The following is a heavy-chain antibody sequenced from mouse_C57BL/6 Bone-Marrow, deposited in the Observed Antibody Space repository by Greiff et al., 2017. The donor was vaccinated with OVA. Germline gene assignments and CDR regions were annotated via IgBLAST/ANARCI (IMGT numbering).Heavy chain of an antibody. J-gene: IGHJ2*01. CDR3: ARLDDYDEGGFFDY. D-gene: IGHD2-4*01. CDR1: GYAFSSSW. CDR2: IYPGDGDT. V-gene: IGHV1-82*01. Sequence: QVQLQQSGPELVKPGASVKISCKASGYAFSSSWMNWVKQRPGKGLEWIGRIYPGDGDTNYNGKFKGKATLTADKSSSTAYMQLSSLTSEDSAVYFCARLDDYDEGGFFDYWGQGTTLTVSS.